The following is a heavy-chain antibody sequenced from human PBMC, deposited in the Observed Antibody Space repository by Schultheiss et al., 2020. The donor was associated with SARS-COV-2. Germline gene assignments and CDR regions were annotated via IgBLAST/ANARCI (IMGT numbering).Heavy chain of an antibody. J-gene: IGHJ6*02. CDR1: GFTVSSNY. Sequence: GGSLRLSCAASGFTVSSNYMSWVRQAPGKGLEWVSVIYSGGSTYYADSVKGRFTISRDNAKNSLYLLMSSLRAEDTAVYYCARDLLYYYYGMDVWGQGTTVTVSS. CDR3: ARDLLYYYYGMDV. V-gene: IGHV3-53*01. D-gene: IGHD2-8*02. CDR2: IYSGGST.